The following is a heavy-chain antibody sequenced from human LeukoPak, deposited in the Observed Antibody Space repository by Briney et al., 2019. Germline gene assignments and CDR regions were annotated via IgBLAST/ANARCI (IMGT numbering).Heavy chain of an antibody. CDR2: ISSGGVYD. D-gene: IGHD3-10*01. J-gene: IGHJ4*02. V-gene: IGHV3-30*01. CDR3: ARDSTYYYDSGSSGPHYFGN. CDR1: GFTFSSYT. Sequence: GGSLRLSCAASGFTFSSYTMHWVRQAPGKGLGWGSMISSGGVYDYYADSVKGRFTISRDNSKNTLYLQLNSLTNEDTAVYYCARDSTYYYDSGSSGPHYFGNWGQGTLVTVSS.